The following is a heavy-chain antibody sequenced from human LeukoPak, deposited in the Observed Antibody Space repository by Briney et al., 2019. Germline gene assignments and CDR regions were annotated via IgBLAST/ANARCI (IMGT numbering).Heavy chain of an antibody. CDR3: ASLFVYYDSSGYPGYYFDY. CDR1: GYTFTSYG. V-gene: IGHV1-18*01. CDR2: ISAHNGNT. D-gene: IGHD3-22*01. J-gene: IGHJ4*02. Sequence: ASVKVSCKASGYTFTSYGISWVRQAPGQGLEWMGWISAHNGNTNYAQKLQGRVTMTTDTSTSTAYMELRSLRSDDTAVYYCASLFVYYDSSGYPGYYFDYWGQGTLVTVSS.